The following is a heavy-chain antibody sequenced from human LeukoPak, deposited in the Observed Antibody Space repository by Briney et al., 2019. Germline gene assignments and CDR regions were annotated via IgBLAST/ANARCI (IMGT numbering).Heavy chain of an antibody. V-gene: IGHV4-34*01. Sequence: SETLSLTCAVYAESFSDYYWSWIRQPPGKGLEWIGEINHSGSTNYNPSLKTRVTISIDTSNNQFSLKLSSVTAADTAVYYCARGRGVKYNSDRIYSFDYWGQGTLVTVSS. J-gene: IGHJ4*02. CDR1: AESFSDYY. CDR2: INHSGST. CDR3: ARGRGVKYNSDRIYSFDY. D-gene: IGHD1-1*01.